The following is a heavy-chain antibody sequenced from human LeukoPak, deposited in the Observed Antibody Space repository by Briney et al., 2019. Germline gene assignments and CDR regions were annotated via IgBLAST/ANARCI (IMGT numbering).Heavy chain of an antibody. Sequence: SSETLSLTCSVSSGFISNYYWSWIRQPAGKGLEWIGRISTSGNTNYSPSLKSRVTMSVDTSKNQFFLNLRPVTAADTAVYYCARDSRYYDFWSGYLDYWGQGALVTVSS. CDR3: ARDSRYYDFWSGYLDY. CDR1: SGFISNYY. D-gene: IGHD3-3*01. CDR2: ISTSGNT. V-gene: IGHV4-4*07. J-gene: IGHJ4*02.